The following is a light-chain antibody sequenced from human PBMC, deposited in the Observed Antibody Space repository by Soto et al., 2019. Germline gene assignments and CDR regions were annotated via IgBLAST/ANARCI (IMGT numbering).Light chain of an antibody. CDR1: QSVSSY. CDR3: QQYGSSLIT. Sequence: EIVLTQSPATLSLSPGERATLSCRASQSVSSYLLWYQQKPGQAPRLLIYDASNRATGIPARFSGSGSETDFTLTISSLEPEDFAVYYCQQYGSSLITFGQGTRLEIK. CDR2: DAS. V-gene: IGKV3-11*01. J-gene: IGKJ5*01.